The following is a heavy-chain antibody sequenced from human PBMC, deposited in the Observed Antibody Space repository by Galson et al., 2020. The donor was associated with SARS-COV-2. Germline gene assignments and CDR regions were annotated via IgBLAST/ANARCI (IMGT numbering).Heavy chain of an antibody. V-gene: IGHV6-1*01. D-gene: IGHD4-4*01. J-gene: IGHJ4*02. CDR2: TYYRSEWFN. CDR1: GDSVSSNSAS. Sequence: TPSLTCAIPGDSVSSNSASWNWTRQSPSRSLEWLGRTYYRSEWFNEYAVSVRSRITINPDTSKNQFSLQLTSVTPEDTAVYYCARGWDDYKFYCWAQGTLVNVSS. CDR3: ARGWDDYKFYC.